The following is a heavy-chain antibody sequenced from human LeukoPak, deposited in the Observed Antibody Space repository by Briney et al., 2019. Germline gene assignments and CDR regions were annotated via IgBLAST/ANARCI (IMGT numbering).Heavy chain of an antibody. Sequence: GRSQRLSCTASGFTFGDYAMSWFRQAPGKGLEWVGFIRSKAYGGTTEYAASVKGRFTISRDDSKSIAYLQMNSLKTEDTAVYYCTSDITIFGVAIPDWFDPWGQGTLVTVSS. D-gene: IGHD3-3*01. CDR1: GFTFGDYA. V-gene: IGHV3-49*03. CDR3: TSDITIFGVAIPDWFDP. CDR2: IRSKAYGGTT. J-gene: IGHJ5*02.